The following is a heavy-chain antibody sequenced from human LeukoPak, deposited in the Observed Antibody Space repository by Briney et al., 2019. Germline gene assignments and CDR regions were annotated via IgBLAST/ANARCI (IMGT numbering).Heavy chain of an antibody. V-gene: IGHV3-30*03. CDR2: ISYDGGSK. CDR3: ARDAGSGERVY. J-gene: IGHJ4*02. CDR1: GFTFSSYG. Sequence: PGGSLRLSCAASGFTFSSYGMHWVRQAPGKGLEWVTIISYDGGSKYYADSVKGRFTISRDNSKNTLYLQMNSLRAEDTAMYYCARDAGSGERVYWGQGTLVTVSS. D-gene: IGHD3-16*01.